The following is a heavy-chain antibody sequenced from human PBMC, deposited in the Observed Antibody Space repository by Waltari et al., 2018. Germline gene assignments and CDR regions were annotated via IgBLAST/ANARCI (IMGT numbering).Heavy chain of an antibody. J-gene: IGHJ4*02. Sequence: EVQLVESGGGLVKPGGSLKVSCSASGFSFRGFSIPWVRQTSGKGLEWVGRIRDKGNSYATDYAASVKGRFTMSRDDSKNTAYLQMNSLKTEDTALYYCTRGDCGSDCYIYFYWGLGTLVTVSS. CDR2: IRDKGNSYAT. D-gene: IGHD2-21*02. CDR3: TRGDCGSDCYIYFY. CDR1: GFSFRGFS. V-gene: IGHV3-73*01.